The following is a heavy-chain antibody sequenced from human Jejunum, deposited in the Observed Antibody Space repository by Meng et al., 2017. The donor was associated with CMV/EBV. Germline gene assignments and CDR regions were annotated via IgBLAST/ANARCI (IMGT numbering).Heavy chain of an antibody. CDR3: ARVPYTYGYGWLDP. Sequence: GGSISSSTYYCGWIRQPPEKGLEWIGNIYYSGNTYYNPSLKSRVTISVDTSKNQFSLSLTSVTAADTAVYYCARVPYTYGYGWLDPWGQGTLVTVSS. CDR1: GGSISSSTYY. J-gene: IGHJ5*02. CDR2: IYYSGNT. V-gene: IGHV4-39*07. D-gene: IGHD5-18*01.